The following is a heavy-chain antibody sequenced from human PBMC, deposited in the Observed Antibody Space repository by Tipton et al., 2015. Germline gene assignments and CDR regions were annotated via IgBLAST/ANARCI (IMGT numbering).Heavy chain of an antibody. J-gene: IGHJ4*02. CDR2: INHSGST. CDR1: GGSFSGYY. CDR3: VGGGYVGYFGY. V-gene: IGHV4-34*01. D-gene: IGHD2-2*03. Sequence: SLTCAVYGGSFSGYYWSWIRQPPGKGLEWIGEINHSGSTNYNPSLKSRVTISVDTSKNQFSLNLSSVTAADTAVYYCVGGGYVGYFGYWGQGTLVTVSS.